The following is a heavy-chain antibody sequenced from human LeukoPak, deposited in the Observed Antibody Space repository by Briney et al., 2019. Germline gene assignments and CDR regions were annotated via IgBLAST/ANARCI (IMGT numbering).Heavy chain of an antibody. CDR3: ARGRVPYYYGSGSYRNWFDP. D-gene: IGHD3-10*01. CDR2: INHSGST. CDR1: GGSFGGYY. Sequence: TSETLSLTCAVYGGSFGGYYWSWIRQPPGKGLEWIGEINHSGSTNYNPSLKSRVTISVDTSKNQFSLKLSSVTAADTAVYYCARGRVPYYYGSGSYRNWFDPWGQGTLVTVSS. J-gene: IGHJ5*02. V-gene: IGHV4-34*01.